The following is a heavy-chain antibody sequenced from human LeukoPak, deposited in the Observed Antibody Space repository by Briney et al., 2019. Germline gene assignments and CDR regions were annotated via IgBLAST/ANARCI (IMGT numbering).Heavy chain of an antibody. D-gene: IGHD6-19*01. J-gene: IGHJ4*02. CDR1: GFTFSSFW. CDR2: IKQDGSEK. V-gene: IGHV3-7*03. Sequence: GGSLRLSCTVSGFTFSSFWMSWVRQAPGKGLEWVASIKQDGSEKYYVDSVKGRFTISRDNAKNSLYLQMDSLRVEDTAVYYCARDGSGTGWYAGDYWGQGTLVTVSS. CDR3: ARDGSGTGWYAGDY.